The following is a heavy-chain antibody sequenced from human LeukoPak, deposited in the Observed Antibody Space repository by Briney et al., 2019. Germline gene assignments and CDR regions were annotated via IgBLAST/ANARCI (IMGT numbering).Heavy chain of an antibody. J-gene: IGHJ4*02. V-gene: IGHV4-61*02. Sequence: PSQTLSLTCTVSGGSISSGSYYWSWIRQPAGKGVEWIARIYTSGSTNYNPSLKSRVTISVDTSKNQFSMKRSSVTAADTAVYYCARDTRWLQFENWGQGTLVTVSS. CDR3: ARDTRWLQFEN. CDR2: IYTSGST. CDR1: GGSISSGSYY. D-gene: IGHD5-24*01.